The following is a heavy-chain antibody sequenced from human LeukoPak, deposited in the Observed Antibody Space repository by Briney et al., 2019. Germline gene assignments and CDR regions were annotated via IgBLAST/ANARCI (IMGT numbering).Heavy chain of an antibody. CDR2: ISSSSSYI. CDR3: AREDGSGSYALYCYYYYYMDV. J-gene: IGHJ6*03. Sequence: GGSLRLSCAASGFTFSSYMMNWVRQAPGKGLEWISSISSSSSYIYNADSVKGRFTISRDNAKNSLYLQMDSLRAEDTAVYYCAREDGSGSYALYCYYYYYMDVWGKGTTVTISS. CDR1: GFTFSSYM. V-gene: IGHV3-21*01. D-gene: IGHD3-10*01.